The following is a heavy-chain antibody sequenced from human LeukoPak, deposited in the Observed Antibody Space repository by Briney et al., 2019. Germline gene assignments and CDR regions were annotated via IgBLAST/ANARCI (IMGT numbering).Heavy chain of an antibody. CDR1: GGSISSYY. CDR3: ARDGVDIVATNINYYYYYMDV. D-gene: IGHD5-12*01. J-gene: IGHJ6*03. Sequence: SETLSLTCTVSGGSISSYYWSWIRQPPGKGLEWIGYIYYSGSTNYNPSLKSRVTISVDTSKNQFSLKLSSVTAADTAVYYCARDGVDIVATNINYYYYYMDVWGKGTTVTISS. CDR2: IYYSGST. V-gene: IGHV4-59*01.